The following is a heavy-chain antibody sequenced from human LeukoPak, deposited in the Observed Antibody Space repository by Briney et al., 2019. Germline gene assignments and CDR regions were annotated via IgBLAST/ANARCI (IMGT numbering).Heavy chain of an antibody. Sequence: SETLSLTCTVSGGSISSSSYYWGWIRQPPGKGPEWIGSIYYSGSTYYNPSLKSRVTISVDTSKNQFSLKLSSVTAADTAVYYCARHSFRNGDGFDHWGQGTLVTVSS. J-gene: IGHJ5*02. V-gene: IGHV4-39*01. CDR3: ARHSFRNGDGFDH. D-gene: IGHD2-8*01. CDR2: IYYSGST. CDR1: GGSISSSSYY.